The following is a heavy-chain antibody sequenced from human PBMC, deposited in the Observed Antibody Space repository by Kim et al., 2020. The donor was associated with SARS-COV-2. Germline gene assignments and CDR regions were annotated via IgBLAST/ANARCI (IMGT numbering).Heavy chain of an antibody. CDR2: VSYIGGNT. D-gene: IGHD3-16*01. J-gene: IGHJ6*03. CDR1: GFTFSSYA. CDR3: ARGGGYCDYYMDD. V-gene: IGHV3-30-3*01. Sequence: GGSLRLSCAASGFTFSSYAMNWVRQAPGKGLEWVAVVSYIGGNTYYADSVKGRFTISRDNSKNTLYLQMNSLRAEDTAVYYCARGGGYCDYYMDDCG.